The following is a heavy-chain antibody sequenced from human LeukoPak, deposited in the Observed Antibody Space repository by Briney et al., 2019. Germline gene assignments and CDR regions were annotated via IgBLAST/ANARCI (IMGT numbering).Heavy chain of an antibody. CDR1: GYTFTSYD. CDR3: ARISACSSTSCYSWFDP. CDR2: MNPNSGNT. Sequence: ASVKVSCKASGYTFTSYDINWVRQATGQGLEWMGWMNPNSGNTGYAQKFQGRVTMTRNTSISTAYMELSSLRSEDTAVYYCARISACSSTSCYSWFDPWGQGTLVTVSS. D-gene: IGHD2-2*02. V-gene: IGHV1-8*01. J-gene: IGHJ5*02.